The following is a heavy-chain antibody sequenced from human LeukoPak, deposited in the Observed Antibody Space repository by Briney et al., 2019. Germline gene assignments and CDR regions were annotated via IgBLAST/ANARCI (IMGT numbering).Heavy chain of an antibody. Sequence: SETLSLTCTVSGGSISSSTYYWGWIRQPPGKGLEWIGSIYSSGSAYYNPSLKSRVTISVDMSKTQFSLNLSSVTAADTAVYYCAVEEFDYWGQGILVTVSS. CDR2: IYSSGSA. J-gene: IGHJ4*02. V-gene: IGHV4-39*01. D-gene: IGHD5-24*01. CDR3: AVEEFDY. CDR1: GGSISSSTYY.